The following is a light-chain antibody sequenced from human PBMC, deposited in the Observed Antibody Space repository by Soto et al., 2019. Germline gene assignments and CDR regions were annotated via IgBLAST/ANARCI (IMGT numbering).Light chain of an antibody. CDR1: QSVSRNY. CDR3: QQYGSSPWT. CDR2: GAS. J-gene: IGKJ1*01. V-gene: IGKV3-20*01. Sequence: EIALTQSPGTLSLSPGERATLSCRASQSVSRNYLAWYQQKPGQAPRLLIYGASSRATGIPDRFTGSGSGTDFTLTISRLEPEDFAVYYCQQYGSSPWTFGQGTKVDIK.